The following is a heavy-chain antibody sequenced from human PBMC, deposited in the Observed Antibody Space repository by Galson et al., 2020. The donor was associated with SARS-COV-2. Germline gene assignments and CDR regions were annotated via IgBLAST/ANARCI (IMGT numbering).Heavy chain of an antibody. D-gene: IGHD3-10*01. J-gene: IGHJ4*02. CDR3: AREDYGSGSYYWDY. CDR2: INPNSGGT. V-gene: IGHV1-2*02. CDR1: GYTFTGYY. Sequence: ASVKVSCKASGYTFTGYYMHWVRQAPGQGLEWMGWINPNSGGTNYAQKFQGRVTMTRDTSISTAYMELSRLRSDDTAVYYCAREDYGSGSYYWDYWGQGTLVTVSS.